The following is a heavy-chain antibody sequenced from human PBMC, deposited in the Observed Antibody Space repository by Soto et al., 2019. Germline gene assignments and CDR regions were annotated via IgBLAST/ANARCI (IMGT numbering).Heavy chain of an antibody. CDR1: GFTFSNYT. CDR2: ISGGGGSP. V-gene: IGHV3-23*01. Sequence: EVHLLESGGGLGQPGGSLRLSCVASGFTFSNYTMSWVRQAPEKGLVWVSSISGGGGSPSYADSVHGRFIISRDNAKNTLYLQMNSLRGEDTATYYCARARGLNTDCYVPDYCGQGALVIVSS. J-gene: IGHJ4*02. D-gene: IGHD2-21*02. CDR3: ARARGLNTDCYVPDY.